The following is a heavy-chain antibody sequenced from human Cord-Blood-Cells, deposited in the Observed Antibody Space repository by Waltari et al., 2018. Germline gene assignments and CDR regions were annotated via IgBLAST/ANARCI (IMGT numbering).Heavy chain of an antibody. D-gene: IGHD1-26*01. Sequence: QVQLQQWGAGLLKPSEHLSLTCAVYGGSFRGYYWSWIRTPPGKGLEWIGEINHSGSTNYNPSLKSRVTISVDTSKNQFSLKLSSVTAADTAVYYCASPVGATSYYYGMDVWGQGTTVTVSS. J-gene: IGHJ6*02. CDR3: ASPVGATSYYYGMDV. V-gene: IGHV4-34*01. CDR2: INHSGST. CDR1: GGSFRGYY.